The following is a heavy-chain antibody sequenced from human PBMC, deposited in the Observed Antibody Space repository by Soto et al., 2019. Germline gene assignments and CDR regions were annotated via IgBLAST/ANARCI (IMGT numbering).Heavy chain of an antibody. J-gene: IGHJ6*02. Sequence: QVQLVQSGAEVKKPGSSVKVSCKASGGTFSSYAISWVRQAPGQGLEWMGGIIPIFGTANYAQKFQGRVTITADESTSTDYMELSSLRSEDTAVYYCARDRSAVVTSYGMDVWGPGTTVTVSS. CDR1: GGTFSSYA. CDR3: ARDRSAVVTSYGMDV. V-gene: IGHV1-69*01. CDR2: IIPIFGTA. D-gene: IGHD2-21*02.